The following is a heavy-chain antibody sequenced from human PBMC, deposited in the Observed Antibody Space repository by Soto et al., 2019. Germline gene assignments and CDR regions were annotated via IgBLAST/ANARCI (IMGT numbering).Heavy chain of an antibody. V-gene: IGHV1-18*01. Sequence: ASVKVSCKASGYPFTSYGISWVRQAPGQGLEWMGWISAYNGNTNYAQKHQGRVTMTTDTSTSTAYMELRSLRSDDTAVYYCARDGLMEYSSSSEDYYYYGMDVWGQGTTVTVSS. CDR1: GYPFTSYG. J-gene: IGHJ6*02. CDR3: ARDGLMEYSSSSEDYYYYGMDV. D-gene: IGHD6-6*01. CDR2: ISAYNGNT.